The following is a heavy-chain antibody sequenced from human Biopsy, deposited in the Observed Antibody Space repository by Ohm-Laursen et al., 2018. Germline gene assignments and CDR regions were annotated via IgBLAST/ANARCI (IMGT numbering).Heavy chain of an antibody. CDR2: IYYSGST. V-gene: IGHV4-59*01. CDR3: AIDRVPRRGVMPVYYYGMDV. D-gene: IGHD2-21*01. CDR1: DGSINSYY. J-gene: IGHJ6*02. Sequence: SETLSLTCVVSDGSINSYYWNWIRQPPGQRLEWIGNIYYSGSTNFNPSLKSRVTISVDTSENQFSLELSSVIPSDTAVYYCAIDRVPRRGVMPVYYYGMDVWGQGSTVTVSS.